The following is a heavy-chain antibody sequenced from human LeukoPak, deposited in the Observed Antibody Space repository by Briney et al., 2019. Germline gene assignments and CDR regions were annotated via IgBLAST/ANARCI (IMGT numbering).Heavy chain of an antibody. CDR1: GGSISSYY. CDR3: ARAMYSSSVYYFDY. Sequence: SETLSLTCTVSGGSISSYYWSWIRQPAGKGLEWIGRIYTSGSTNYNPSLKSRVTMSVDTSKNQFSLKLSSVTAADTAVYYCARAMYSSSVYYFDYWGQGTLVTVSS. J-gene: IGHJ4*02. D-gene: IGHD6-13*01. V-gene: IGHV4-4*07. CDR2: IYTSGST.